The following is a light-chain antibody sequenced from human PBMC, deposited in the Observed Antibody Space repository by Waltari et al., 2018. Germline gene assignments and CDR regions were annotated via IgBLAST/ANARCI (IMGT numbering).Light chain of an antibody. CDR3: QQYYTAPYT. CDR1: QSLLYNSNNKNN. J-gene: IGKJ2*01. V-gene: IGKV4-1*01. Sequence: DIVMTQSPDSLAVSLGEKATINCKSNQSLLYNSNNKNNLAWYQQKPGQPLKLFFYWASSRESGVPDRFSGSGSGTDFTLTIGSLQAEDVAVYYCQQYYTAPYTFGQGTKLEIK. CDR2: WAS.